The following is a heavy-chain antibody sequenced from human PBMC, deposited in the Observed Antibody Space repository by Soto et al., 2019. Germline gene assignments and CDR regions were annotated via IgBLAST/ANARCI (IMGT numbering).Heavy chain of an antibody. Sequence: PGGSLRLSCAASGFTFSSYGMHWVRQAPGKGLEWVAVIWYDGSNKYYADSVKGRFTISRDNSKNTLYLQMNSLRAEDTAVYYCARDLVGANWFDYWGQGTLVTVSS. D-gene: IGHD1-26*01. V-gene: IGHV3-33*01. CDR1: GFTFSSYG. CDR2: IWYDGSNK. J-gene: IGHJ4*02. CDR3: ARDLVGANWFDY.